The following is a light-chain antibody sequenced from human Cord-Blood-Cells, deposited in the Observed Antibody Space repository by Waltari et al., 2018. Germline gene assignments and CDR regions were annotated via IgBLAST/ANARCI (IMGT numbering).Light chain of an antibody. Sequence: QSALTQPASVSGSPGQSITISRTGTSSAVGGYNYVSCYQQHPGKAPKLMIYDVSNRPSVVSNRFSGSKSGNTASLTISGLQAEDEADYYCSSYTSSSNYVFGTGTKVTVL. CDR1: SSAVGGYNY. J-gene: IGLJ1*01. V-gene: IGLV2-14*01. CDR3: SSYTSSSNYV. CDR2: DVS.